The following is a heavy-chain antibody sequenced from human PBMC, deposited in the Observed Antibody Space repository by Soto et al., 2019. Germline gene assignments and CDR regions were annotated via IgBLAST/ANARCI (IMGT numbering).Heavy chain of an antibody. CDR2: VDYSGTA. Sequence: SETLSLTCTVSSGSISVTNVFWGWVRQPPGKGLEWIGNVDYSGTAYFSPSLATRVAFHVDTSKNQFSLTLYSVTAADTAVYYCARITGRHLDCWGQGILVTVSS. CDR3: ARITGRHLDC. CDR1: SGSISVTNVF. J-gene: IGHJ4*02. V-gene: IGHV4-39*01. D-gene: IGHD1-20*01.